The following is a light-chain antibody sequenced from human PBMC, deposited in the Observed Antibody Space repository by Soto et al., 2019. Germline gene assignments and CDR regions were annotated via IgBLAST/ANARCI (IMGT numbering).Light chain of an antibody. J-gene: IGKJ5*01. Sequence: DIVMTQSPDSLAVSLGERATINCKSSQSVLYSSNNKNYLAWYQQKPGQPPKLLIYWASTRESGVPDRFSGSGSGTDFTLTISSLQAEDVAVYYCQQYYSTLITLGQATRLEIK. CDR3: QQYYSTLIT. CDR1: QSVLYSSNNKNY. CDR2: WAS. V-gene: IGKV4-1*01.